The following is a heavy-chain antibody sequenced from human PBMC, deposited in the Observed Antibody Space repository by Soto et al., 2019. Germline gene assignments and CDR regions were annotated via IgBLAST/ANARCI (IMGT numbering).Heavy chain of an antibody. CDR1: GGSFSGYY. J-gene: IGHJ5*02. D-gene: IGHD6-19*01. CDR3: ARGGGWYPLNWFDP. CDR2: INHSGST. Sequence: QVQLQQWGAGLLKPSETLSLTCAVYGGSFSGYYWSWIRQPPGKGLEWIGEINHSGSTNYNPSLKSRVTISVDTSKNQFSPKLSSVTAADTAVYYCARGGGWYPLNWFDPWGQGTLVTVSS. V-gene: IGHV4-34*01.